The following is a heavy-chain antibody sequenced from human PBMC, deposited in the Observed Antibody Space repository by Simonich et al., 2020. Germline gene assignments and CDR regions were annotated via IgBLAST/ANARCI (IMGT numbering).Heavy chain of an antibody. J-gene: IGHJ4*02. Sequence: EVQLVESGGGLVQPGGSLRLSCAASGFTFSSYWMSWVRQAPGKGLEWVPNIKKYGSEKNYADSVKGRFTISRDNANNSLYLQMNSLRAEDTAVYYCARDREVYGSGSYYNYWGQGTLVTVSS. CDR2: IKKYGSEK. V-gene: IGHV3-7*01. D-gene: IGHD3-10*01. CDR3: ARDREVYGSGSYYNY. CDR1: GFTFSSYW.